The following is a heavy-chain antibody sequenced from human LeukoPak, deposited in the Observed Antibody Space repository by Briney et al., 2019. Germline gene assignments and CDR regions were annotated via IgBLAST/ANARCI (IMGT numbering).Heavy chain of an antibody. V-gene: IGHV4-59*08. J-gene: IGHJ4*02. CDR3: ARQKSIAVAGFDY. CDR1: GDSISSYY. CDR2: IYYSGST. D-gene: IGHD6-19*01. Sequence: SDTLSLTCNVSGDSISSYYWSWIRQPPGQGLEWMGYIYYSGSTNYNPSLKSRVTISVDTSKNQFSLKLSSVTAADTAVYYCARQKSIAVAGFDYWGQGTLVTVSS.